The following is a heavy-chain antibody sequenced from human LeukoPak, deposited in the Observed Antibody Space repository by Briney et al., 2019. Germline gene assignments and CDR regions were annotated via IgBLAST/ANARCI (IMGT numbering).Heavy chain of an antibody. Sequence: PSQTLSLTCTVSGGSISSGYYWGWIRQPPGKGLAWIGNIYPTRSTYYNPSLKSRVTISVDTSKNQFSLKVSSVSAADTAVYYCARAYSSSWYWNRFDPWGRGTLVTVSS. CDR1: GGSISSGYY. D-gene: IGHD6-13*01. CDR3: ARAYSSSWYWNRFDP. V-gene: IGHV4-38-2*02. CDR2: IYPTRST. J-gene: IGHJ5*02.